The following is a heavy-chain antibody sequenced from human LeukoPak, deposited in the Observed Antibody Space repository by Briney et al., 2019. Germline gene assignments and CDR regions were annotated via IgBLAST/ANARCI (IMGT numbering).Heavy chain of an antibody. D-gene: IGHD3-9*01. J-gene: IGHJ4*02. CDR3: ARGHYDFLTGYSHVPPVNY. V-gene: IGHV4-61*01. CDR2: IYYSGST. CDR1: GGSVSSGSYY. Sequence: SETLSLTCTVSGGSVSSGSYYWSWIRQPPGKGLEWIGYIYYSGSTNYNPSLKSRVTISVDTSKNQFSLKLSSVTAADTAVYYCARGHYDFLTGYSHVPPVNYWGQGPLAPVSS.